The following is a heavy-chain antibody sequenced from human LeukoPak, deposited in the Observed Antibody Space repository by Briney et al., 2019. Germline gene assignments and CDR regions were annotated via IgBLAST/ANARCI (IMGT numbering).Heavy chain of an antibody. CDR1: GYTFTSYG. J-gene: IGHJ5*02. V-gene: IGHV1-18*04. CDR3: AREDCSGGSCYFFDP. CDR2: ISAYNGNT. D-gene: IGHD2-15*01. Sequence: ASVKVSCKASGYTFTSYGISWVRRAPGQGLEWMGWISAYNGNTNYAQKLQGRVTMTTDTSTSTAYMELRSLRSDDTAVYYCAREDCSGGSCYFFDPWGQGTLVTVSS.